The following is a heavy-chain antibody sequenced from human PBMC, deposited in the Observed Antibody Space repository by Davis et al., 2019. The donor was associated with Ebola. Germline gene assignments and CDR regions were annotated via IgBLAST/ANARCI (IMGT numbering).Heavy chain of an antibody. D-gene: IGHD4-23*01. V-gene: IGHV3-23*01. CDR1: GFTFSSYA. Sequence: GESLKISCAASGFTFSSYAMSWVRQAPGKGLEWVSAISGSGGSTYYADSVKGRFTISRDNSKNTLYLQMNSLRAEDTAVYYCAKAPSYGGNSPFDYWGQGTLVTVSS. CDR3: AKAPSYGGNSPFDY. J-gene: IGHJ4*02. CDR2: ISGSGGST.